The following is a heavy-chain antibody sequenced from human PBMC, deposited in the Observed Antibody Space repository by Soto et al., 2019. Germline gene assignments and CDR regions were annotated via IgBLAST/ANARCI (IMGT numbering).Heavy chain of an antibody. J-gene: IGHJ4*02. V-gene: IGHV4-30-2*03. CDR1: GGSISSGGYS. Sequence: SETLSLTCAVSGGSISSGGYSWSWIRQPPGKGLEWIGSIYYSGSTYYNPSLKSRVTISVDTSKNQFSLKLSSVTAADTAVYYCATVLLWFGEDPYYFDYWGQGTLVTVSS. CDR2: IYYSGST. D-gene: IGHD3-10*01. CDR3: ATVLLWFGEDPYYFDY.